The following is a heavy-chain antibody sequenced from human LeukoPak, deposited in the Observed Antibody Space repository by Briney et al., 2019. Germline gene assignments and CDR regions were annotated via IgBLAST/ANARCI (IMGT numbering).Heavy chain of an antibody. D-gene: IGHD6-13*01. Sequence: PSETLSLTCSVSGGSISSSTYYWGWIRQPPGKGLEWIGNIYNSGSTYYNPSLKSRVTISVDTSKNQFSLKLSSVTAADTAVYCSNLGWFYPWGQGTLVTVSS. CDR1: GGSISSSTYY. J-gene: IGHJ5*02. CDR2: IYNSGST. CDR3: NLGWFYP. V-gene: IGHV4-39*01.